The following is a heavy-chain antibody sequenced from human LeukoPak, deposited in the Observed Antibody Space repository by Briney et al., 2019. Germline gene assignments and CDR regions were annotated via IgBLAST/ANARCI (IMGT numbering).Heavy chain of an antibody. J-gene: IGHJ5*02. CDR1: GFTFSSYG. D-gene: IGHD6-19*01. CDR2: IWYDGSNK. V-gene: IGHV3-33*06. CDR3: AKDPGQWLVLGNWFDP. Sequence: GGSLRLSCAASGFTFSSYGMHWVRQAPGKGLEWVAVIWYDGSNKYYADSVKGRFTISRDNSKNTLYLQMNSLRAEDTAVYYCAKDPGQWLVLGNWFDPWGQGTLVTVSS.